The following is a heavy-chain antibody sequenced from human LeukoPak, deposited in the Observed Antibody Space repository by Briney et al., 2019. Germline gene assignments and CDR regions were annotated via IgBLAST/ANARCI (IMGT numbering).Heavy chain of an antibody. CDR2: IIPILGIA. D-gene: IGHD5-12*01. CDR3: ARAQAKYSGYDYDY. V-gene: IGHV1-69*02. Sequence: VASVKVSCKASGGTFSSYTISWVRQAPGQGLEWMGRIIPILGIANYAQKFRGRVTITADKSTSTAYMELSSLRSEDTAVYYCARAQAKYSGYDYDYWGQGTLVTVSS. J-gene: IGHJ4*02. CDR1: GGTFSSYT.